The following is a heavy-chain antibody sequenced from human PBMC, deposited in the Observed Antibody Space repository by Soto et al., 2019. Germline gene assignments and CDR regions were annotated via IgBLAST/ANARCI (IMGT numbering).Heavy chain of an antibody. Sequence: SQTRSVTCTVSGGSIGRYNCYWGWVRQPTGKVPEWIGSIHNSVTNQYNPSLKSRVTISLDTSKNLFSLKLSSVTATDTAVFYCARVRDYDSRGYAGPCFDYWGQGTLVTVS. CDR3: ARVRDYDSRGYAGPCFDY. J-gene: IGHJ4*02. CDR2: IHNSVTN. V-gene: IGHV4-39*01. CDR1: GGSIGRYNCY. D-gene: IGHD3-22*01.